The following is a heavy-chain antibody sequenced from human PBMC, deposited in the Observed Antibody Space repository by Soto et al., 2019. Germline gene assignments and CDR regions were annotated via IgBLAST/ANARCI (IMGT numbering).Heavy chain of an antibody. CDR3: ARSIVATTDWYFDL. D-gene: IGHD5-12*01. V-gene: IGHV1-69*12. J-gene: IGHJ2*01. CDR2: IIPIFGTA. Sequence: QVQLVQSGAEVKKPGSSVKVSCKASGGTFSSYAISWVRQAPGQGLEWMGGIIPIFGTANYAQKFQGRVTITADESTSTDYLEVSSLSSEDTAVYYCARSIVATTDWYFDLWGRGNLVTVSS. CDR1: GGTFSSYA.